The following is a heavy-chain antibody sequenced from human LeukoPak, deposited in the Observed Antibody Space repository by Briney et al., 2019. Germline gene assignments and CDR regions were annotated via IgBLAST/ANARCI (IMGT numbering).Heavy chain of an antibody. V-gene: IGHV3-48*01. D-gene: IGHD3-16*01. CDR3: ARDRWGFDY. CDR1: GLTISSYS. J-gene: IGHJ4*02. Sequence: GGSLRLSCAASGLTISSYSMNWVRQAPGKGLQWVSYISSSSSTIYYADSVKGRFTISRDNAKNSLYLQMNSLRAEDTAVYYCARDRWGFDYWGQGTLVTVSS. CDR2: ISSSSSTI.